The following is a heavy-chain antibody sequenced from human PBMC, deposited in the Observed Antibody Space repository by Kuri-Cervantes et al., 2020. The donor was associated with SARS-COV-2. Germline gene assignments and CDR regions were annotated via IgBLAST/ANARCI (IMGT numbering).Heavy chain of an antibody. CDR3: ARDLIRGYSYGFFGMDV. V-gene: IGHV1-2*04. Sequence: ASVKVSCKASGYTFTGYYMHWVRQAPGQGLEWMGWINPNSGGTNYAQKFQGWVTMTRDTSISTAYMVLSRLGSDDTAVYYCARDLIRGYSYGFFGMDVWGQGTTVTVSS. CDR2: INPNSGGT. CDR1: GYTFTGYY. D-gene: IGHD5-18*01. J-gene: IGHJ6*02.